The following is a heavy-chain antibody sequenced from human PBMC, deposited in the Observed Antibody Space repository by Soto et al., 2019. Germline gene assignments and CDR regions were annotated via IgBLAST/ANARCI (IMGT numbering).Heavy chain of an antibody. CDR2: IYYSGST. CDR1: GGSVSSDSYY. CDR3: ARDRGYSSSWGFYYFDN. D-gene: IGHD6-13*01. V-gene: IGHV4-61*01. Sequence: QVQLQESGPGLVKPSETLSLTCSVSGGSVSSDSYYWSWIRQPPGKGLEWIGYIYYSGSTNYNPSLRSRITISLDTSKNQFSLRLSSVTAADTAVYYCARDRGYSSSWGFYYFDNWGRGTLVTVSS. J-gene: IGHJ4*02.